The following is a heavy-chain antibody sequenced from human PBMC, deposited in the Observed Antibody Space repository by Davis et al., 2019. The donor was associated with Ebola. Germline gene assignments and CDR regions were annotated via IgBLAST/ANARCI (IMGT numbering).Heavy chain of an antibody. CDR2: IFSSGTT. J-gene: IGHJ4*02. D-gene: IGHD6-19*01. Sequence: SETLSLTCTPSGGSISGFYWSWVRQPPGKGLEWLGYIFSSGTTNYNPSLKSRVTMSVDTSKNLFSLRLSSVTAADTAVYYCARVLLAVAGTVDYWGQGTLVTVSS. CDR3: ARVLLAVAGTVDY. V-gene: IGHV4-59*01. CDR1: GGSISGFY.